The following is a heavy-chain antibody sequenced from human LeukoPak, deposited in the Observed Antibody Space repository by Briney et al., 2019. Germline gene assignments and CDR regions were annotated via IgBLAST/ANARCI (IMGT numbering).Heavy chain of an antibody. D-gene: IGHD3-22*01. V-gene: IGHV1-46*01. Sequence: ASVKVSCKASGYTFTSYYMHWVRQAPGQGLEWMGIINPSGGSTSYAQKFQGRVTMTRDTSTSTVYMELSSLRSEDTAVYYCARGGHTYYYDSSVYYIPPHIWGQGTMVTVSS. CDR3: ARGGHTYYYDSSVYYIPPHI. CDR2: INPSGGST. J-gene: IGHJ3*02. CDR1: GYTFTSYY.